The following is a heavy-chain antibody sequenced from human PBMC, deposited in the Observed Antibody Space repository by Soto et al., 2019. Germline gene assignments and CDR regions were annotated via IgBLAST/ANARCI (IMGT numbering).Heavy chain of an antibody. V-gene: IGHV6-1*01. CDR2: TYYRSVWNT. Sequence: SQTLSLTCAISGGSVSDDSAAWTWIRQSPSRGLEWLGRTYYRSVWNTDYALSVKSRITINVDAARNQFSLRLSSVTPEDTAVYYCARDQSNGWFRWGFESWGHGTPGTVSS. CDR3: ARDQSNGWFRWGFES. J-gene: IGHJ4*01. D-gene: IGHD2-15*01. CDR1: GGSVSDDSAA.